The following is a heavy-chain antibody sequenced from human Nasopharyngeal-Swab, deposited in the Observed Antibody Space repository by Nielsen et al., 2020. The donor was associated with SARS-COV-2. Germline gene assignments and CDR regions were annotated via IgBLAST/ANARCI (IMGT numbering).Heavy chain of an antibody. CDR1: GGSVSSSNW. D-gene: IGHD6-13*01. CDR2: IYHSGST. CDR3: AREIKQLARNWFDP. Sequence: GSLRLSCAVSGGSVSSSNWWSWVRQPPRKGLEWIGEIYHSGSTNYNPSLKSRVTMSVDTSKNQFSLKLSSVTAADTAVYYCAREIKQLARNWFDPWGQGTLVTVSS. J-gene: IGHJ5*02. V-gene: IGHV4-4*02.